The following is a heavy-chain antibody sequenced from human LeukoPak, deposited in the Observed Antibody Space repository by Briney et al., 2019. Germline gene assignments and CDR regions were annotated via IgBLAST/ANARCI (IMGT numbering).Heavy chain of an antibody. J-gene: IGHJ4*02. Sequence: PSETLSLTCAVYGGSFSGYYWSWIRQPPGKGLEWIGEINHSGSTNYNPSLKSRVTISVDTSKNQFSLKLSSVTAADTAVYYCARGRETPDDYWGKGPRVTVSS. CDR2: INHSGST. CDR3: ARGRETPDDY. V-gene: IGHV4-34*01. CDR1: GGSFSGYY. D-gene: IGHD2-2*01.